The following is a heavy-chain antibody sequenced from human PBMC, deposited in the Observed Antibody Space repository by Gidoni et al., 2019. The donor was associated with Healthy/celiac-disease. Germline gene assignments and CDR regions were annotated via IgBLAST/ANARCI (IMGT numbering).Heavy chain of an antibody. D-gene: IGHD1-26*01. J-gene: IGHJ2*01. V-gene: IGHV3-9*01. Sequence: EVQLVEAGGGWVQPGRSLRRSCAGTALTVVDDAMPWVRQAPGQGLEWVSGISWNSGSIGYADSVKGRFTISRDNAKNSLYLQMNSLRAEDTALYYCAKDGFGSYGSLWYFDLWGRGTLVTVSS. CDR3: AKDGFGSYGSLWYFDL. CDR1: ALTVVDDA. CDR2: ISWNSGSI.